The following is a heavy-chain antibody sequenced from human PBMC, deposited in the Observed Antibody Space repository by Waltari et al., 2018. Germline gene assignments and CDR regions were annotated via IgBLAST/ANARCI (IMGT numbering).Heavy chain of an antibody. CDR2: INTNTGNP. J-gene: IGHJ5*02. CDR3: ARVGGSGSYFLNWFDP. V-gene: IGHV7-4-1*02. CDR1: GYTLTSYA. Sequence: QVQLVQSGSELKKPGASVKVSCKHSGYTLTSYAMNLLRQAPGQGLEWMGWINTNTGNPTYAQGFTGRFVFSLDTSVSTAYLQISSLKAEDTAVYYCARVGGSGSYFLNWFDPWGQGTLVTVSS. D-gene: IGHD3-10*01.